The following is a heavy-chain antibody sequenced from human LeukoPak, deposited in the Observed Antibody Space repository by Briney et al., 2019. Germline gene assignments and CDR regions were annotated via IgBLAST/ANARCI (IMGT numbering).Heavy chain of an antibody. D-gene: IGHD1-26*01. CDR3: ARGPRGSGSYYFDY. CDR2: ISGSGGST. V-gene: IGHV3-23*01. CDR1: GFTFSSYG. J-gene: IGHJ4*02. Sequence: GGSLRLSCAASGFTFSSYGMSWVRQAPGKGLEWVSTISGSGGSTYYADSVKGRFTISRDNSKNTLYLQMNSLRAEDTAVYYCARGPRGSGSYYFDYWGQGTLVTVSS.